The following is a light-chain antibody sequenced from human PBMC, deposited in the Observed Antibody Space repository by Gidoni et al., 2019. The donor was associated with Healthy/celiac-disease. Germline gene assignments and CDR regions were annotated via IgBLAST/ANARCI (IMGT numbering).Light chain of an antibody. CDR3: SSYTSSSTLG. J-gene: IGLJ1*01. V-gene: IGLV2-14*01. Sequence: QSALTQPASVSGSPGQSITISCTGTSSDVGGYNYVSWYQPHPGKAPKLMIYEVSNRPSGVSNRFSGSKSGNTASLTISGLQAEDEADYYCSSYTSSSTLGFGTGTKVTVL. CDR1: SSDVGGYNY. CDR2: EVS.